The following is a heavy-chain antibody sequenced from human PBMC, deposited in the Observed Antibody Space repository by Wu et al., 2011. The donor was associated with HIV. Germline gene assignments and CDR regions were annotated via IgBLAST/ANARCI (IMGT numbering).Heavy chain of an antibody. CDR3: ARVPSWPAAIDFYYMDV. J-gene: IGHJ6*03. Sequence: QVQLVQSGAEVKKPGASVKVSCKAYGYTFTNYDINWVRQATGQGLEWMGWMNPNSGNTGYAQKFQGRVTMTRNTSISTAYMELSSLRSEDTAVYYCARVPSWPAAIDFYYMDVWGKGTTVTVSS. V-gene: IGHV1-8*02. CDR1: GYTFTNYD. CDR2: MNPNSGNT. D-gene: IGHD2-2*01.